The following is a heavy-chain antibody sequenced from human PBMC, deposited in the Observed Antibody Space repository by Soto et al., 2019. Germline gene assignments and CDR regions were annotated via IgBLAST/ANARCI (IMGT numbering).Heavy chain of an antibody. CDR3: ASGKSQMTQDRMGFYYYMDV. Sequence: QVQLVQSGAEVKKPGSSVKISCTTSGDTFFNYTFTWVRRAPGQGLEWMGRVIPLLDASNYAEKFQDRVTITADKSQSTAYMELSGLKSDDSAIYYCASGKSQMTQDRMGFYYYMDVWGKGTTVTVSS. J-gene: IGHJ6*03. CDR1: GDTFFNYT. V-gene: IGHV1-69*08. D-gene: IGHD2-15*01. CDR2: VIPLLDAS.